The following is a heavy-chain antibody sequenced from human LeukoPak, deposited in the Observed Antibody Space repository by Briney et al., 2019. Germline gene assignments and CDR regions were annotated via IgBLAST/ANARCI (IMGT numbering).Heavy chain of an antibody. CDR3: VRDRGYSTFDY. CDR1: GFVFGHSW. D-gene: IGHD3-22*01. Sequence: GGSLRLSCEASGFVFGHSWMSWVRQAPGKGLEWVANINLDGSEINYLDSLTGRLTISRDNAKDSLYLQMNGLRPEDTAVYFCVRDRGYSTFDYWGQGTLVTVSS. J-gene: IGHJ4*02. CDR2: INLDGSEI. V-gene: IGHV3-7*03.